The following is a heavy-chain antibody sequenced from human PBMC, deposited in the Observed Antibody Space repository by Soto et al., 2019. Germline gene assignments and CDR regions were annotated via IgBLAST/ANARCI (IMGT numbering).Heavy chain of an antibody. Sequence: GGSLRLSCAASGFTVGSYYMSWVRQAPGKGLEWVSVIYSDGSTYYADSVKDRFTISRDYSKNTLFLQMNSLRVEDMGVYYCARSTSVTPWLWGQGTLVTVSS. J-gene: IGHJ4*02. CDR3: ARSTSVTPWL. CDR1: GFTVGSYY. D-gene: IGHD4-17*01. CDR2: IYSDGST. V-gene: IGHV3-66*01.